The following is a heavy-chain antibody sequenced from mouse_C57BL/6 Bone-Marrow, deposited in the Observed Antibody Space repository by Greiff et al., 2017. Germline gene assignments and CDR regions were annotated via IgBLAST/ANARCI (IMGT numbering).Heavy chain of an antibody. CDR2: INPGSGGT. Sequence: VQLQQSGAELVRPGTSVKVSCKASGYAFTNSLIEWVKQRPGQGLEWIGVINPGSGGTNYNEKFKGKATLTADKSSSTAYMQLSSLTSEDSAVYFCARRGILLFAYWGQGTTLTVSS. D-gene: IGHD2-1*01. CDR3: ARRGILLFAY. V-gene: IGHV1-54*01. CDR1: GYAFTNSL. J-gene: IGHJ2*01.